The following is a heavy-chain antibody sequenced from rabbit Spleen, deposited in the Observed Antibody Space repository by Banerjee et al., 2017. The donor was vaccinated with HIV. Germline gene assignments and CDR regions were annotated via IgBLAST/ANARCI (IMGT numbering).Heavy chain of an antibody. CDR3: ARDLDGVIGWNFGW. D-gene: IGHD1-1*01. CDR1: GFSFSSIYW. J-gene: IGHJ4*01. CDR2: LDGGSSGYP. Sequence: QSLEESGGDLVKPGASLTLTCTASGFSFSSIYWICWVRQASGKGLEWIACLDGGSSGYPFYAGWGKSRFPIPQTSSAPVTLQMTSLTAADTATYFCARDLDGVIGWNFGWWGPGTLVSVS. V-gene: IGHV1S40*01.